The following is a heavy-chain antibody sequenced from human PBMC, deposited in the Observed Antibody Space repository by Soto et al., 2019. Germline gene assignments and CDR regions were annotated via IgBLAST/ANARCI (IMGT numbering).Heavy chain of an antibody. CDR1: GFTFSSYA. V-gene: IGHV3-23*01. Sequence: EVQLLESGGGLVQPGGSLRLSCAASGFTFSSYAMSWVRQAPGKGLEWVSAISGSGGSTYYADSVKGRFTISRDNSKNPLYLQMNGLGAEDTAVYYCAKDPRSDATMVRGVGWFDPWGQGTLVTVSS. CDR3: AKDPRSDATMVRGVGWFDP. CDR2: ISGSGGST. J-gene: IGHJ5*02. D-gene: IGHD3-10*01.